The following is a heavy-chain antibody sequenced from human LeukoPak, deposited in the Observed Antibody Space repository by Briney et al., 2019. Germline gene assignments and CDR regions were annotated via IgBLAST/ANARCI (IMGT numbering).Heavy chain of an antibody. CDR1: GGSISSYY. J-gene: IGHJ3*02. D-gene: IGHD3-10*01. CDR3: ARDRSRSGHAFDI. Sequence: KTSETLSLTCTVSGGSISSYYWSWIRQPPGKGLEWIGYIYYSGSTNYNPSLKSRVTISVDTSKNQFSLKLSSVTAADTAVYYCARDRSRSGHAFDIWGQGTMVTVSS. V-gene: IGHV4-59*01. CDR2: IYYSGST.